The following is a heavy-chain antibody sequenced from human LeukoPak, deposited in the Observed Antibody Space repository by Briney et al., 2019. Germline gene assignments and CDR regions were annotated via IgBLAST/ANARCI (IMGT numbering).Heavy chain of an antibody. CDR1: GYFISSGYY. V-gene: IGHV4-38-2*02. J-gene: IGHJ4*02. D-gene: IGHD3-22*01. Sequence: SETLSLTCTVSGYFISSGYYWGWIRQPPGKGLQWIGSIHHSGSTYYNPSLKSRVTISVKTSKNQSSLKLSSVTAADTAVYYCARVTGYMIEDYFDYWGQGTLVTVSS. CDR3: ARVTGYMIEDYFDY. CDR2: IHHSGST.